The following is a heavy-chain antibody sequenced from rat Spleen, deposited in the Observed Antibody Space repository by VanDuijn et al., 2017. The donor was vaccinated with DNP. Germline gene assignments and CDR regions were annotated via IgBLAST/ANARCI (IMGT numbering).Heavy chain of an antibody. CDR1: GFNFNDNW. Sequence: EVQLVESGGGLVQPGRSMKLSCAASGFNFNDNWMAWIRQVPGKGLEWIASITGGGGTTSYPDSVKGRFTISRDDAKNTLSLQMDNLRSEDSAPYYCVTRGVGARYYWYFDFWGPGTMVTVSS. D-gene: IGHD5-1*01. CDR2: ITGGGGTT. CDR3: VTRGVGARYYWYFDF. V-gene: IGHV5-25*01. J-gene: IGHJ1*01.